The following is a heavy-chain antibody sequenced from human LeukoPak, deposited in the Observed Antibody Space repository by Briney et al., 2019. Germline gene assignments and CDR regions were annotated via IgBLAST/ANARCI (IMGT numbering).Heavy chain of an antibody. D-gene: IGHD6-25*01. CDR1: RYSLTSLD. Sequence: ASVMVSCKVYRYSLTSLDINWVRPATGHGREWMGWINTNSGNRRYAPPFQGRVSISTHPSVRPVYMALGSRRSAVPAVYECAREGAAAEDVNWFDPWGQGTLVSVSS. J-gene: IGHJ5*02. CDR3: AREGAAAEDVNWFDP. CDR2: INTNSGNR. V-gene: IGHV1-8*01.